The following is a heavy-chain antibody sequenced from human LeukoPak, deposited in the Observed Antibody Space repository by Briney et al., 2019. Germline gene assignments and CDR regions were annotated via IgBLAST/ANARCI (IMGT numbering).Heavy chain of an antibody. V-gene: IGHV4-39*01. Sequence: SETLSLTCTVSGGSISSSSYYWGWIRQPPGKGLEWIGSIYYSGSTYYNLSLKSRVTISVDTSKNQFSLKLNSVTAADTAVFYCARQEYSGSHIDYWGQGTLVTVSS. J-gene: IGHJ4*02. CDR1: GGSISSSSYY. CDR3: ARQEYSGSHIDY. D-gene: IGHD1-26*01. CDR2: IYYSGST.